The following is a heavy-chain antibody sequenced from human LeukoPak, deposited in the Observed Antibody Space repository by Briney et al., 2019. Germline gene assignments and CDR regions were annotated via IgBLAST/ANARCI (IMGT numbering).Heavy chain of an antibody. D-gene: IGHD5-12*01. Sequence: GASVKVSCKASGYTFTGYYMHWVRQAPGQGLEWMGWINPNSGGTNYAQKFQGRVTMTRDPSISTACMELSRLRSDDTAVYYCARDLQVGYDYYYYYGMDVWGQGTTVTVSS. CDR1: GYTFTGYY. CDR2: INPNSGGT. J-gene: IGHJ6*02. CDR3: ARDLQVGYDYYYYYGMDV. V-gene: IGHV1-2*02.